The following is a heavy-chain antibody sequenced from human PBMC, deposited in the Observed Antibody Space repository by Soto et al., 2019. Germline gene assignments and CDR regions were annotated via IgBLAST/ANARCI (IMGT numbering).Heavy chain of an antibody. Sequence: QVQLQQWGAGLLKPSETLSLTCAVYGGSFSGYYWSWIRQPPGKGLEWIGEINHSGSTNYNLYLTSGVTISVDTAKRQFSLKLSSVTAADTAVYYCASAPYGSGSWFDPWGQGTLVTVSS. V-gene: IGHV4-34*01. D-gene: IGHD3-10*01. J-gene: IGHJ5*02. CDR2: INHSGST. CDR3: ASAPYGSGSWFDP. CDR1: GGSFSGYY.